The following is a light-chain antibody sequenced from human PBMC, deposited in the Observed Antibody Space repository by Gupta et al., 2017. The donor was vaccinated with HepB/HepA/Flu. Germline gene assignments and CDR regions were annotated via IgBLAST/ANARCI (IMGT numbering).Light chain of an antibody. J-gene: IGLJ2*01. CDR1: GTHVIYYNH. Sequence: SALTQPASVSGSPGQSITVSCAGTGTHVIYYNHVSWDQQHPGKAPKLRIYDADTGPSGVSNRFTGFQSGESSSLTISGLQAEDEADYYCSAYTASSTVVVGGGTKLTVL. V-gene: IGLV2-14*01. CDR2: DAD. CDR3: SAYTASSTVV.